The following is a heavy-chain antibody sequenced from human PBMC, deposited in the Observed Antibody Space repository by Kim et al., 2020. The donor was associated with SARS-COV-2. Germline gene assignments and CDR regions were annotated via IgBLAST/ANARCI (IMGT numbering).Heavy chain of an antibody. CDR1: GFTVSSNY. Sequence: GGSLRLSCAASGFTVSSNYMSWVRQAPGKGLEWVSDINNDGSKKHAEYSEGGLITTRDNTKNTPQFQQINILSDDKTVLYCCGNQRWG. CDR3: GNQR. J-gene: IGHJ1*01. V-gene: IGHV3-53*01. CDR2: INNDGSK.